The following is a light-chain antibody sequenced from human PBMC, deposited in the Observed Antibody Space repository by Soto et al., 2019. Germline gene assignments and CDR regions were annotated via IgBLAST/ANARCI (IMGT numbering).Light chain of an antibody. J-gene: IGKJ1*01. V-gene: IGKV3-11*01. Sequence: EIVLTQSPGTLSLSPGERATLSCRASQSVTTYLAWYQQKPGQAPRLLIYDASNRAAGIPARFSGSGSGTDFTLTISSLQPDDFATYYCQHYNSYSEAFGQGTKVELK. CDR3: QHYNSYSEA. CDR1: QSVTTY. CDR2: DAS.